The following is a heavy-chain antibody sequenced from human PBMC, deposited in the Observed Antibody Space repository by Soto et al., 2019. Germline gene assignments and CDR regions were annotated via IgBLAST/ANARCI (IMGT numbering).Heavy chain of an antibody. V-gene: IGHV1-69*12. J-gene: IGHJ5*02. CDR3: ARVPGTQNWFDP. D-gene: IGHD3-10*01. CDR1: GGTFSSYA. CDR2: IIPIFGTA. Sequence: QVQLVQSGAEVKKPGSSVKVSCKASGGTFSSYAISWVRQAPGQGLEWMGGIIPIFGTANYAQKFQGRVXIXAXESTSTAYMELSSLRSEDTAVYYCARVPGTQNWFDPWGQGTLVTVSS.